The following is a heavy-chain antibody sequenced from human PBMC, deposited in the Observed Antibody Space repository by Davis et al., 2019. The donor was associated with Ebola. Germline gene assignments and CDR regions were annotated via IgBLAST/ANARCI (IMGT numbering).Heavy chain of an antibody. D-gene: IGHD6-19*01. CDR2: LSSSGTTI. CDR3: ARLTSGWYRGSDWFEP. J-gene: IGHJ5*02. CDR1: GFTFSDYD. V-gene: IGHV3-11*01. Sequence: PGGSLRLSCAASGFTFSDYDLSWIRQAPGKGLEWVSYLSSSGTTIYYADSVKGRFTRSSVNAENSLYLQMNSLRADDTAVYYCARLTSGWYRGSDWFEPWGQGTLVTVSS.